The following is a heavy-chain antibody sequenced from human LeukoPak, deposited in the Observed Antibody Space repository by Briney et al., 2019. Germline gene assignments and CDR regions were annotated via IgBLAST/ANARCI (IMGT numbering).Heavy chain of an antibody. CDR2: ISAYNGNT. J-gene: IGHJ3*02. CDR1: GYTFTSYG. Sequence: ASVKVSCKASGYTFTSYGISWVRQAPGQGLEWMGRISAYNGNTNYAQKLQGRVTMTTDTSTSTAYMELRSLRSDDTAVYYCARGSGYDSFDAFDIWGQGTMVTVSS. V-gene: IGHV1-18*01. D-gene: IGHD5-12*01. CDR3: ARGSGYDSFDAFDI.